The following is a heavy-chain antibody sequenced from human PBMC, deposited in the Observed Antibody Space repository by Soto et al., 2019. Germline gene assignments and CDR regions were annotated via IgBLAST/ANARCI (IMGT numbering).Heavy chain of an antibody. CDR2: ISKDGSKK. V-gene: IGHV3-30*18. D-gene: IGHD3-3*01. CDR1: AFIFSVFC. J-gene: IGHJ1*01. CDR3: ANPYGYYFGIGTNDEDSDM. Sequence: PWLCXRLSCPVGAFIFSVFCMRSVGHAPGKGLKWVAGISKDGSKKYYADSVKGRYTISRDNSKKTLFMQMDSLRPEDTAVHFCANPYGYYFGIGTNDEDSDMWGQGTLVNVS.